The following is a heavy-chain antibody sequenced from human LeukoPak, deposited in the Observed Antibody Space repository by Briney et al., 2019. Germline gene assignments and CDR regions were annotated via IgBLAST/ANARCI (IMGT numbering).Heavy chain of an antibody. D-gene: IGHD3-22*01. CDR2: ISAYNGNT. Sequence: GASVKVSCKASGYTFTSYGISWVRQAPGQGLEWMGWISAYNGNTNYAQKLQGRVTMTTDTSTSTAYMELRSLRSDDTAVYYCAETYYYDSSDTEGAFDIWGQGTMVTVSS. J-gene: IGHJ3*02. V-gene: IGHV1-18*01. CDR1: GYTFTSYG. CDR3: AETYYYDSSDTEGAFDI.